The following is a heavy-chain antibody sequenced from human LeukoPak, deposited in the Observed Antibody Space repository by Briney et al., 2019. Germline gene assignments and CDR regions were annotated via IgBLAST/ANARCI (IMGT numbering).Heavy chain of an antibody. V-gene: IGHV4-4*02. CDR3: ARHYGP. Sequence: SGTLSLTCAVSGDFVSNPGWWSWVRQPPGRGLEWIGEVSYGGITNYNPSLKSRVTISVDTSKNQFSLKLNSVTAADTAVYYCARHYGPWGQGTLVTVSS. CDR2: VSYGGIT. CDR1: GDFVSNPGW. D-gene: IGHD3-16*01. J-gene: IGHJ5*02.